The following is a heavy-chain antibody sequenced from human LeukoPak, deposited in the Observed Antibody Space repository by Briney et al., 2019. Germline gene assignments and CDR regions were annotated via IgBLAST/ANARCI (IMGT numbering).Heavy chain of an antibody. Sequence: ASMKVSCTASGYTFSGYYLHWVRQAPGQGPEWVGRINPNSGGADYAQKFQRRVTLTRDTSISTTYMELNSLTSDDTAVYYCARAGPVAGYDYWGQGTLVTVSS. CDR2: INPNSGGA. J-gene: IGHJ4*02. D-gene: IGHD6-19*01. CDR1: GYTFSGYY. CDR3: ARAGPVAGYDY. V-gene: IGHV1-2*06.